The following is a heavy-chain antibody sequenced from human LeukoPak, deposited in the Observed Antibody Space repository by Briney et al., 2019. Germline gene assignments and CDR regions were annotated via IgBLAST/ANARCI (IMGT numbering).Heavy chain of an antibody. J-gene: IGHJ4*02. D-gene: IGHD1-1*01. CDR1: GFTFSDYY. CDR2: MSTSGSTI. CDR3: ARRSYWNDVLDY. V-gene: IGHV3-11*04. Sequence: GGSLRLSCAASGFTFSDYYMSWIRQAPGKGLEWVSYMSTSGSTIYYADSVRGRFTISRDNAKNSLYLQIISLRAEDTAVYYCARRSYWNDVLDYWGQGTLVTASS.